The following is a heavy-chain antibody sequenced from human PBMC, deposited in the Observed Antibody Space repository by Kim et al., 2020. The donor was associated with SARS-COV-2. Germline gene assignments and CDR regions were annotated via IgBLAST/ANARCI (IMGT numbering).Heavy chain of an antibody. CDR2: IDENGGAT. D-gene: IGHD2-8*02. CDR3: VKRGGPSWYNYFDP. CDR1: GFTFGDAG. Sequence: GGSLRLSCAASGFTFGDAGMFWVRQVPWKGLEWVSAIDENGGATVYADSVKGRFIITRDNTRNSLYLHMNSLRSDDSALYYCVKRGGPSWYNYFDPWGQG. J-gene: IGHJ5*02. V-gene: IGHV3-43*02.